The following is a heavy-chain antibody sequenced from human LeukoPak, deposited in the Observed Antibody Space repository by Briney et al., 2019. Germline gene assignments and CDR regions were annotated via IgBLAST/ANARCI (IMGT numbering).Heavy chain of an antibody. CDR1: GGSISSYY. V-gene: IGHV4-4*07. Sequence: PSETLSLTCTVSGGSISSYYWSWIRQPAGKGLEWIGRIYTSGSTNYNPSLKSRVTMSVDTSKNQFSLKLSSVTAADTAVYYCRVATKKPREYYYYYYYMDVWGKGTTVTVSS. D-gene: IGHD5-12*01. CDR2: IYTSGST. CDR3: RVATKKPREYYYYYYYMDV. J-gene: IGHJ6*03.